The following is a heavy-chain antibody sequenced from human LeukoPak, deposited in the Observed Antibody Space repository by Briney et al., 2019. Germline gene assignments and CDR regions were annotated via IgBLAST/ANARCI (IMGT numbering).Heavy chain of an antibody. Sequence: PGGSLRLSCAASGFTFSSYGMHWVRQAPGKGLEGVAVISYDGSNKYYADSVKGRFTTSRDNSKNTLYLQMNSLRAEDTAVYYCAKWPAPYYYDSSGYLLYFDYWGQGTLVTVSS. CDR2: ISYDGSNK. D-gene: IGHD3-22*01. CDR1: GFTFSSYG. J-gene: IGHJ4*02. CDR3: AKWPAPYYYDSSGYLLYFDY. V-gene: IGHV3-30*18.